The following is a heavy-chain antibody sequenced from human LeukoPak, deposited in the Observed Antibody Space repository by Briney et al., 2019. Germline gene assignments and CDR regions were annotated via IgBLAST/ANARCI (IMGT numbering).Heavy chain of an antibody. D-gene: IGHD3/OR15-3a*01. J-gene: IGHJ4*02. CDR2: ISGSGGRT. V-gene: IGHV3-23*01. CDR1: GFTFSRYA. CDR3: AKLGRLGCFDY. Sequence: GSLRLSCAASGFTFSRYAMSWVGQAPGKGVEGVSAISGSGGRTYYAPSVQRPFTISRDNSKNTLYLQMNSLRAEDTAVYYCAKLGRLGCFDYWGQGTLVTVSS.